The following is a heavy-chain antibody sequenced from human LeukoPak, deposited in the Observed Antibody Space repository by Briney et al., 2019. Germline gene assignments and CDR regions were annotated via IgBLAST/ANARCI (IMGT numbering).Heavy chain of an antibody. V-gene: IGHV3-21*01. CDR1: GFTFSSYA. CDR2: ISSSSSYI. D-gene: IGHD3-9*01. CDR3: ARGEGNYDILTGYSVSNFDY. Sequence: SGGSLRLSCAASGFTFSSYAMHWVRQAPGKGLEWVSSISSSSSYIYYADSVKGRFTISRDNEKNLLYLQMNSLGAEDTAVYYCARGEGNYDILTGYSVSNFDYWGQGTLVTVSS. J-gene: IGHJ4*02.